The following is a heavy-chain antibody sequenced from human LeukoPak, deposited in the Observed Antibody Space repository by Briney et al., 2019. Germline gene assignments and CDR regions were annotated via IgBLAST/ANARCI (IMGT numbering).Heavy chain of an antibody. CDR1: GFTFDDYA. CDR2: ISWNSGSI. CDR3: AKDQVDGDYVGLDAFDI. Sequence: GGSLRLSCAASGFTFDDYAMHWVRQAPGKGLEWVSGISWNSGSIGYADSVKGRFTISRDNAKNSLYLQMNSLRAEDTALYYCAKDQVDGDYVGLDAFDIWGQGTMVTVSS. V-gene: IGHV3-9*01. D-gene: IGHD4-17*01. J-gene: IGHJ3*02.